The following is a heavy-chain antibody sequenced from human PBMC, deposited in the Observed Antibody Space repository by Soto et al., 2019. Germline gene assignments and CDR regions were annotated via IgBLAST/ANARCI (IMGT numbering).Heavy chain of an antibody. CDR3: AKDVSGWSAGESPFPVDH. CDR1: GFSFDDYA. V-gene: IGHV3-9*01. Sequence: DVHLVESGGGLVQPGRSLRLSCGASGFSFDDYAMHRVRQAPGKGLEWVASIGWNSVNRDYADSVKGRFTISRDNAKNSLYLQMNSLRAEDTALYYCAKDVSGWSAGESPFPVDHWGQGTLVTVSS. J-gene: IGHJ4*02. CDR2: IGWNSVNR. D-gene: IGHD3-10*01.